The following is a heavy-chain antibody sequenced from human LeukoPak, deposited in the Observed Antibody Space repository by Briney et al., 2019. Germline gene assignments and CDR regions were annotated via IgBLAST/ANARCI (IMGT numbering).Heavy chain of an antibody. J-gene: IGHJ6*02. V-gene: IGHV4-34*01. CDR3: AREIPDSSGWYGERSYYGMDV. CDR2: INHSGST. Sequence: PSETLSLTCAVYGGSFSGYYWSWIRQPPGKGLEWIGEINHSGSTNYNPSLKSRVTISVDTSKNQFSLKLSSVTAADTAVYYCAREIPDSSGWYGERSYYGMDVWGQGTTVTVSS. CDR1: GGSFSGYY. D-gene: IGHD6-19*01.